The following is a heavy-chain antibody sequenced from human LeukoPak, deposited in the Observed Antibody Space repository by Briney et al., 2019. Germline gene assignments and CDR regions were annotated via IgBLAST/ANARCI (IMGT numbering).Heavy chain of an antibody. CDR2: ISGSGGST. V-gene: IGHV3-23*01. D-gene: IGHD6-13*01. Sequence: LSGGSLRLSCAASGFTFSSYAMSWVRQAPGKGLEWVSAISGSGGSTYYADSVKGRFTISRDNSKNTLYLQMNSLRAEDTAVYYCAKEGTESSSWYGYYYYYYMDVWGKGTTVTVSS. CDR1: GFTFSSYA. CDR3: AKEGTESSSWYGYYYYYYMDV. J-gene: IGHJ6*03.